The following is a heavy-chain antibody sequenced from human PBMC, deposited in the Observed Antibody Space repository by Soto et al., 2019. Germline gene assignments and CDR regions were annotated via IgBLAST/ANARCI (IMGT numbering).Heavy chain of an antibody. CDR3: AKDMSNLAGTSPWDAFDI. Sequence: GGSLRLSCAASGFTFDDYAMHWVRQAPGKGLEWVSGISWNSGSIGYADSVKGRFTISRDNAKNSLYLQMNSLRAEDTALYYCAKDMSNLAGTSPWDAFDIWGQGTMVTVSS. V-gene: IGHV3-9*01. CDR2: ISWNSGSI. J-gene: IGHJ3*02. CDR1: GFTFDDYA. D-gene: IGHD1-7*01.